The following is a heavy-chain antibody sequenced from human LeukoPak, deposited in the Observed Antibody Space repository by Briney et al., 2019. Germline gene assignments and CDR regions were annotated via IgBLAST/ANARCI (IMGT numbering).Heavy chain of an antibody. CDR1: GDSISNNYL. Sequence: SETLSLTCAVSGDSISNNYLWRWVRQFPGKGLEYIGEIYRTGRTNYNPSLKSRVAISIDKSENQFSLNLRSVTAADTAVYYCGRHDYGDSSAAFDIWGQGTMVTVSS. J-gene: IGHJ3*02. CDR2: IYRTGRT. V-gene: IGHV4-4*02. D-gene: IGHD4-17*01. CDR3: GRHDYGDSSAAFDI.